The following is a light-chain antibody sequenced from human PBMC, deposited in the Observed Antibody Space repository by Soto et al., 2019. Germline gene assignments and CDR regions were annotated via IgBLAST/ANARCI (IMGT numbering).Light chain of an antibody. CDR3: SSYTSSSTYV. Sequence: QSALTQPASVSGSPGQSITISCTGTSSDIGGYDYVSWYQQHPGKAPKLMIYEVSNRPSGVSNRFSGSKSGNTASLTISGLQAGDEADYYCSSYTSSSTYVFGIGTKLTVL. CDR1: SSDIGGYDY. V-gene: IGLV2-14*01. CDR2: EVS. J-gene: IGLJ1*01.